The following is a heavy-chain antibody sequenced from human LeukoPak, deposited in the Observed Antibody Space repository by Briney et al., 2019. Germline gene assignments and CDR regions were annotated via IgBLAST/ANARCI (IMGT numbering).Heavy chain of an antibody. V-gene: IGHV4-59*01. J-gene: IGHJ4*02. CDR3: ARPQRAGDCGGDCYRFDY. CDR1: GGSISSYY. Sequence: SETPSLTCTVSGGSISSYYWSWIRQPPGKGLEWVGYIYYSGSTNYNPSLKSRVTISVDTSKNQFSLKLSSVTAADTAVYYCARPQRAGDCGGDCYRFDYWGQGTLVTVSS. D-gene: IGHD2-21*02. CDR2: IYYSGST.